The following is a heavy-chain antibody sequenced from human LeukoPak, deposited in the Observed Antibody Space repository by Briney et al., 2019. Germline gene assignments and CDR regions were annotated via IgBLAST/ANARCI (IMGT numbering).Heavy chain of an antibody. CDR3: ASSRGYSYGESFDY. D-gene: IGHD5-18*01. V-gene: IGHV4-4*07. CDR2: IYTSGST. Sequence: SETLSLTCTVSGGSISSYYWSWIRQSAGKGLEWIGRIYTSGSTNYNPSLKSRVTMSVDTSKNQFSLKLSSVTAADTAVYYCASSRGYSYGESFDYWGQGTLVTVSS. J-gene: IGHJ4*02. CDR1: GGSISSYY.